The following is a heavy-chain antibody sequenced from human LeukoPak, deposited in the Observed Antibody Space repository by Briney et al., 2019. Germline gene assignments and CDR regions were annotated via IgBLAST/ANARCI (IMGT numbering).Heavy chain of an antibody. CDR2: ISAYNGNT. V-gene: IGHV1-18*01. D-gene: IGHD6-13*01. CDR1: GYTFTSYG. CDR3: ARDQGSSWYNWFDP. Sequence: ASVKVSCKASGYTFTSYGISWVRQAPGQGLEWMGWISAYNGNTNYAQKLQGRGTMTTDTSTSTAYMELRSLRSDDTAVYYCARDQGSSWYNWFDPWGQGTLVTVSS. J-gene: IGHJ5*02.